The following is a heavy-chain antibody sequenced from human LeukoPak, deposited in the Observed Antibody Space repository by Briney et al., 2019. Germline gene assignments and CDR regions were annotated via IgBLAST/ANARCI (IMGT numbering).Heavy chain of an antibody. D-gene: IGHD3-22*01. V-gene: IGHV3-74*01. CDR1: GFTFDYYW. J-gene: IGHJ4*02. Sequence: GGSLRLSCAASGFTFDYYWMHWVRQAPGKGLMWVSRINTDGSNTHYADSVKGRFTISRDNARNTLYLQMNGLRVEDTAVYYCVVWGEDRSGHRFDFWGQGTLVTVSS. CDR3: VVWGEDRSGHRFDF. CDR2: INTDGSNT.